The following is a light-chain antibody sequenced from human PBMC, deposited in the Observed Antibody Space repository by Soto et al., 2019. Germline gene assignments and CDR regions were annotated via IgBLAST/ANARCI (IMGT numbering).Light chain of an antibody. Sequence: DIQMTQSPSTLPASVGDRVTITCRASQSISNWLAWYQQKPGKAPKLLIYDASNLETGVPSRFSGSGSGTDFTFTISSLQPEDIATYYCQQYDSVPLTFGGGTKVDIK. CDR2: DAS. CDR1: QSISNW. CDR3: QQYDSVPLT. J-gene: IGKJ4*01. V-gene: IGKV1-33*01.